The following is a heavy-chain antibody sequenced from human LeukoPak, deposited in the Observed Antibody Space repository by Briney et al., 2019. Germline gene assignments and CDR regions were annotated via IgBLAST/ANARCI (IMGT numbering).Heavy chain of an antibody. CDR3: ARESRSGYYRHFDY. J-gene: IGHJ4*02. V-gene: IGHV1-69*06. Sequence: SVKVSCKASGYTFTGYYMHWVRQAPGQGLEWMGGIIPIFGTANYAQKFQGRVTITADKSTSTAYMELSSLRSEDTAVYYCARESRSGYYRHFDYWGQGTLVTVSS. D-gene: IGHD3-22*01. CDR1: GYTFTGYY. CDR2: IIPIFGTA.